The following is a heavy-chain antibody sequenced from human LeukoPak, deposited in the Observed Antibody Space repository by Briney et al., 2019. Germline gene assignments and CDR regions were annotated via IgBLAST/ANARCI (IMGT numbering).Heavy chain of an antibody. Sequence: GGSLRLSCAASGFTFSSYGMSWVRQAPGKGLEWVSAISGSGGSTYYADSVKGRFTISRDNSKNTLYLQMNSLRAEDTAVYYCARLLYYYGSGKFAFDIWGQGTMVTVSS. CDR1: GFTFSSYG. CDR2: ISGSGGST. V-gene: IGHV3-23*01. CDR3: ARLLYYYGSGKFAFDI. D-gene: IGHD3-10*01. J-gene: IGHJ3*02.